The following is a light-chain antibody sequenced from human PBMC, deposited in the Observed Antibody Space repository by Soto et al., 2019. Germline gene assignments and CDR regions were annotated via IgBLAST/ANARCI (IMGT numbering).Light chain of an antibody. J-gene: IGKJ4*01. CDR2: AAS. CDR1: QGISSY. V-gene: IGKV1-8*01. CDR3: QQYYSYPFP. Sequence: AIRMTQSPSSLSASTGDRVTITCRASQGISSYLAWYQQKPGKAPKLLIYAASTLQSGVPSRFSGSGSGTDFTLTISCLQSEDFATYYYQQYYSYPFPFGGGTKVDIK.